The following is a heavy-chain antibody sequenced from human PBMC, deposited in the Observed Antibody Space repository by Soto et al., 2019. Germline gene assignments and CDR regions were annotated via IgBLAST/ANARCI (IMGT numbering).Heavy chain of an antibody. CDR2: ISYDGSNK. J-gene: IGHJ4*02. D-gene: IGHD2-15*01. Sequence: QVQLVESGGGVVQPGRSLRLSCAASGFTFSSYAMHWVRQAPGKGLEWVAVISYDGSNKYYADSVKGRFTISRDNSKNTLYLQMNSLRAEDTAVYYCARGLEGVYCSGGSCYSAEYCGQGTLVTVSS. CDR1: GFTFSSYA. CDR3: ARGLEGVYCSGGSCYSAEY. V-gene: IGHV3-30-3*01.